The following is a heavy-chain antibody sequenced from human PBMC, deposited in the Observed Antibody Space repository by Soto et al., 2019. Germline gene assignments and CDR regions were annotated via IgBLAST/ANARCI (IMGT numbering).Heavy chain of an antibody. V-gene: IGHV3-48*04. CDR1: GFTFSSHS. CDR3: ARDLRGSPDY. CDR2: ISGGSKSI. J-gene: IGHJ4*02. D-gene: IGHD1-26*01. Sequence: PGGSLRLSCVAAGFTFSSHSMNWVRQAPGKGLEWVSYISGGSKSIYYADSVKGRFTISRDNAKNTVYLQMNSLRVDDTAVYYCARDLRGSPDYWGQGTLVTVSS.